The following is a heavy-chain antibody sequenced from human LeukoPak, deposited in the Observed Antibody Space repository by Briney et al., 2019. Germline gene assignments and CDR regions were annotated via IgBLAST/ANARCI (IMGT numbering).Heavy chain of an antibody. Sequence: SETLSLTCAVYGGSFSGYYWRWIRQPPGKGLEWIGEINHSGSTNYNPSLKSRATISVDTSKNQFSLKLSSVTAADTAVYYCAKGRKYSSGWRYYFDYWGQGTLVTVSS. CDR3: AKGRKYSSGWRYYFDY. CDR2: INHSGST. V-gene: IGHV4-34*01. J-gene: IGHJ4*02. D-gene: IGHD6-19*01. CDR1: GGSFSGYY.